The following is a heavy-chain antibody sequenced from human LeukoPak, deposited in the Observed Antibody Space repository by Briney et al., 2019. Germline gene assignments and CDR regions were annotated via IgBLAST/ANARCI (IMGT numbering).Heavy chain of an antibody. CDR1: GGTFSSYA. D-gene: IGHD5-24*01. CDR2: IIPIFGTA. Sequence: SVKVSCKASGGTFSSYAISWVRQAPGQGLEWMGGIIPIFGTANYAQRFQGRVTITRDTSASTAYMELSSLTSEDTAVYYCARGRWSATTASYYLDFWGQGTLVTVSS. V-gene: IGHV1-69*05. CDR3: ARGRWSATTASYYLDF. J-gene: IGHJ4*02.